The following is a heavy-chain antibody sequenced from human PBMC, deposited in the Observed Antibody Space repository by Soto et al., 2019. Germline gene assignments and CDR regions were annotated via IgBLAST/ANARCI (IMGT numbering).Heavy chain of an antibody. Sequence: QVQLQESGPGLVKPSQTLSLTCTVSGGSINSGGYCWSWIRQHPGKGLDWIGCISYGGSTSYNPTLKSRVTISVDTSKNQFSLRLTSVTAADTAVYYCSRGILVWGQGALITVSS. CDR3: SRGILV. V-gene: IGHV4-31*03. D-gene: IGHD5-18*01. CDR2: ISYGGST. J-gene: IGHJ4*02. CDR1: GGSINSGGYC.